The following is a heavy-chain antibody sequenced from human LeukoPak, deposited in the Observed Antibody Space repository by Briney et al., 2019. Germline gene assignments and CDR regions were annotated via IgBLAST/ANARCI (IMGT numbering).Heavy chain of an antibody. D-gene: IGHD2-2*01. CDR2: IDWDDDK. Sequence: SGPALVKPTQTLTLTCTFSGFSLSTSGMCVSWIRQPPGKALEWLARIDWDDDKYYSTSLKTRLTISKDTSKNQVVLTMTNMDPVDTATYYCARGGYCSSTSCSDYWGQGTLVTVSS. J-gene: IGHJ4*02. CDR1: GFSLSTSGMC. CDR3: ARGGYCSSTSCSDY. V-gene: IGHV2-70*11.